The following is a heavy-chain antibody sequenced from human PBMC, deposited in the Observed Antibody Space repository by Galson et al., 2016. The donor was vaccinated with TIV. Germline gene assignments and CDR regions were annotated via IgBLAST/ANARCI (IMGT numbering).Heavy chain of an antibody. J-gene: IGHJ6*02. CDR2: IIPLFSTA. Sequence: SCKASGGSFSSYVISWVRQAPGQGLEWMGGIIPLFSTANYAQKFQGRVTITADESMSTAYMELSSLRSEDAAIYYCAKDRNTAMDTYYWYYGMDVWGQGTTVTVSS. V-gene: IGHV1-69*01. CDR1: GGSFSSYV. CDR3: AKDRNTAMDTYYWYYGMDV. D-gene: IGHD5-18*01.